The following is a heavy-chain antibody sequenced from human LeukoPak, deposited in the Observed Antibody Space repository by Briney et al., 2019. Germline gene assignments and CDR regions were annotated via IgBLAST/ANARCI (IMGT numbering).Heavy chain of an antibody. J-gene: IGHJ5*02. CDR2: IYTSGST. D-gene: IGHD6-13*01. CDR3: ARESGFSRNAIAAGLLYNWLDP. Sequence: SETLSLTCTVSGGSISSYYWSWIRQPAGKGLEWIGRIYTSGSTNYNPSLKSRVTMSVDTSKNQFSLKLSSVTAADTAVYYCARESGFSRNAIAAGLLYNWLDPWGQGTLVTVSS. V-gene: IGHV4-4*07. CDR1: GGSISSYY.